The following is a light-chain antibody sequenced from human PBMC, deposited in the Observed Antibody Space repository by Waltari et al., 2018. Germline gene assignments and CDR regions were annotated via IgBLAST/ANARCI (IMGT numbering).Light chain of an antibody. V-gene: IGLV2-14*01. J-gene: IGLJ3*02. CDR2: GVS. CDR3: ISFTSSNTWV. Sequence: QSALTQPASVSGSPRQSITISCTGTSSYIGAYNYVSWYQQHSGKAPKLVIFGVSDRPTGVSNRFSGSKSGNTASLTISGLQAEDEADYYCISFTSSNTWVFGGGTRVTVL. CDR1: SSYIGAYNY.